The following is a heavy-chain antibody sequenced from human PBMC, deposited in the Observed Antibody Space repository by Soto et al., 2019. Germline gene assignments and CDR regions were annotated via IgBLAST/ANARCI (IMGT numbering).Heavy chain of an antibody. CDR2: ISYDGSNK. V-gene: IGHV3-30*18. D-gene: IGHD3-22*01. J-gene: IGHJ6*02. Sequence: GGSLRLSCAPSGFTFSSYGMHWDRQAPGKGLAWVAVISYDGSNKYQADSVKGRFTISRDNSKTTLYLQMNSLRAEDTAVYYCAKGYYDSSGSYGMDVWSQGTTVTV. CDR1: GFTFSSYG. CDR3: AKGYYDSSGSYGMDV.